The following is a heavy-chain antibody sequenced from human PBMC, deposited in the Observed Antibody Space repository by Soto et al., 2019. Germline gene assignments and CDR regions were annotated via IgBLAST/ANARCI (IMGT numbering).Heavy chain of an antibody. Sequence: ETLSLTCSVSGGSISSYYWSWIRQPPGKGLEWIGYIYYSGNTNYNPSLKSRVTISVDTSKDQFSLKLNSVTAADTAVYYCARGKEMTTTPFDYWGQGTLVTVSS. J-gene: IGHJ4*02. D-gene: IGHD4-4*01. CDR1: GGSISSYY. CDR2: IYYSGNT. V-gene: IGHV4-59*01. CDR3: ARGKEMTTTPFDY.